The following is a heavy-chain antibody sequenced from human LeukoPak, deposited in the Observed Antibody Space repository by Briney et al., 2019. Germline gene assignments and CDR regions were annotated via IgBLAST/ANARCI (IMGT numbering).Heavy chain of an antibody. Sequence: SETLSLTCTVSGGSINSGGYYWSWIRQHPGKGLEWIGYISYSGSTYYNPSLKSRLTISLDTSKNQFSLRLSSVSAADTAVYFCAVGPHHYFDSWGQGTLVTVSS. J-gene: IGHJ4*02. CDR1: GGSINSGGYY. CDR3: AVGPHHYFDS. CDR2: ISYSGST. V-gene: IGHV4-31*03.